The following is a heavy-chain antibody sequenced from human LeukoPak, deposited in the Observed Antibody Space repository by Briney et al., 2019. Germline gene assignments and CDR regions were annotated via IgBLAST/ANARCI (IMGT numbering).Heavy chain of an antibody. Sequence: GASVKVSCKASGYTFTSYGISWVRQAPGQGLEWMGWISAYNGNTNYAQKLQGRVTMTTDTSTSTAYMELRSLRSDDTAVYYCARDPPFGGVIAHAFDYWGQGTLVTVSS. J-gene: IGHJ4*02. CDR2: ISAYNGNT. V-gene: IGHV1-18*01. D-gene: IGHD3-16*02. CDR3: ARDPPFGGVIAHAFDY. CDR1: GYTFTSYG.